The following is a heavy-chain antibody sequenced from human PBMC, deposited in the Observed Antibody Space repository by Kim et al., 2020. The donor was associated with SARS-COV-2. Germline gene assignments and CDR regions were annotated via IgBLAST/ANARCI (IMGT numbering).Heavy chain of an antibody. CDR2: IDPSDSYT. J-gene: IGHJ6*02. CDR3: ARHHPHYYGSGENGMDV. Sequence: GASLQISCKGSGYSFTSYWISWVRQMPGKGLEWMGRIDPSDSYTNYSPSFQGHVTISADKSISTAYLQWSSLKASDTAMYYCARHHPHYYGSGENGMDVWGQGTTVTVSS. CDR1: GYSFTSYW. V-gene: IGHV5-10-1*01. D-gene: IGHD3-10*01.